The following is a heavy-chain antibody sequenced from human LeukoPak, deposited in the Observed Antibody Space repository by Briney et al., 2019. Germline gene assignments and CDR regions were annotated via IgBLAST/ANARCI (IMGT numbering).Heavy chain of an antibody. J-gene: IGHJ4*02. Sequence: ASVKVSCKASGYTFTSYGISWVRQAPGQGLEWMGWISAYNGNTNYAQKLQGRVTMTTDTSTSTAYMELRSLRSDDTAVYYCARDGKGRYFDWLFLSRFDYWGQGTLVTVSS. V-gene: IGHV1-18*01. CDR1: GYTFTSYG. CDR2: ISAYNGNT. D-gene: IGHD3-9*01. CDR3: ARDGKGRYFDWLFLSRFDY.